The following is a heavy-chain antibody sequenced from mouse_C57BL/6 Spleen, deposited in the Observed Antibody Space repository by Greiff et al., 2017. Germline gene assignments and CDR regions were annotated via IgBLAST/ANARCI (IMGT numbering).Heavy chain of an antibody. CDR1: GYAFTNYL. D-gene: IGHD1-1*01. J-gene: IGHJ4*01. CDR2: INPGSGGT. V-gene: IGHV1-54*01. Sequence: QVQLQQSGAELVRPGTSVKVSCTASGYAFTNYLIEWVKQRPGQGLEWIGVINPGSGGTNYNEKFKGKATLTADKSSSTTYMQLSSLTSEDSAVYFCARSITAVVATSDAMDYWGQGTSVTVSS. CDR3: ARSITAVVATSDAMDY.